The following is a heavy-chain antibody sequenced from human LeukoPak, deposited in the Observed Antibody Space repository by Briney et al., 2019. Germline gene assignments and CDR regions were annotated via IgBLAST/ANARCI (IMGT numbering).Heavy chain of an antibody. CDR1: GGSISSGSYY. CDR3: ARDPVAGTRDYYYYLDV. D-gene: IGHD6-19*01. CDR2: IDTSGST. V-gene: IGHV4-61*02. Sequence: SQTLSLTCTVSGGSISSGSYYWSWIRQTAGKGLEWIGRIDTSGSTNYNPSLKSRVTISVDTSKNQFSLKLSSVTAADTAVYYCARDPVAGTRDYYYYLDVWGTGTTVTVSS. J-gene: IGHJ6*03.